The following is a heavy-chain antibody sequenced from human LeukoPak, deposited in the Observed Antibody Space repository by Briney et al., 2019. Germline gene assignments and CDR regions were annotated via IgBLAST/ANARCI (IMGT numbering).Heavy chain of an antibody. CDR1: GGSISSYY. Sequence: SETLSLTCIVSGGSISSYYWSWIRQPPGKGLEWIGHIYKSGSTNYNPSLKSRVTISVDTSKNQFSLKLSSVTAADTALYYCARGPGSYDFDYWGQGTLVTVSS. CDR3: ARGPGSYDFDY. CDR2: IYKSGST. D-gene: IGHD1-26*01. J-gene: IGHJ4*02. V-gene: IGHV4-59*01.